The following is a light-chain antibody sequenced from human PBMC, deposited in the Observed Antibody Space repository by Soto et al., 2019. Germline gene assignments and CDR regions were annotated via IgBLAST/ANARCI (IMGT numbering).Light chain of an antibody. CDR1: KLGDKY. CDR2: QDS. V-gene: IGLV3-1*01. CDR3: QAWDSSTVV. J-gene: IGLJ2*01. Sequence: SYELTQPPSVSVSPGQTASITCSGAKLGDKYACWYQQKPGQSPVLVIYQDSKRPSGIPERFSGSNSGNTATLPISGTQAMDEADYYCQAWDSSTVVFGGGTQLTVL.